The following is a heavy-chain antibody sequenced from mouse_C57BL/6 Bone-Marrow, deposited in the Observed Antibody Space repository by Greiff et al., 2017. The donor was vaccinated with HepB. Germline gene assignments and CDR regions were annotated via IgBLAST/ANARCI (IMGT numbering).Heavy chain of an antibody. J-gene: IGHJ1*03. CDR2: INSDGGST. CDR1: EYEFPSHD. Sequence: EVNVVESGGGLVQPGESLKLSCESNEYEFPSHDMSWVRKTPEKRLELVAAINSDGGSTYYPDTMERRFIISRDNTKKTLYLQMSSLRSEDTALYYCARLVGDYGGSWYFDVWGTGTTVTVSS. CDR3: ARLVGDYGGSWYFDV. V-gene: IGHV5-2*01. D-gene: IGHD2-4*01.